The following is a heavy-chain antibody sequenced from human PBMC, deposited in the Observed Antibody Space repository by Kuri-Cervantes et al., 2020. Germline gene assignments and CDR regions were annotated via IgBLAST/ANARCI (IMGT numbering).Heavy chain of an antibody. V-gene: IGHV4-31*03. CDR1: GGSISSGSYY. Sequence: SETLSLTCTVSGGSISSGSYYWSWIRQPPGKGLEWIGYIYYSGSTYYNPSLKSRVTISVDTSKNQFSLKLSSVTAADTAVYYCARATYYYGSGSYFYWGQGTLVTVSS. D-gene: IGHD3-10*01. CDR2: IYYSGST. J-gene: IGHJ4*02. CDR3: ARATYYYGSGSYFY.